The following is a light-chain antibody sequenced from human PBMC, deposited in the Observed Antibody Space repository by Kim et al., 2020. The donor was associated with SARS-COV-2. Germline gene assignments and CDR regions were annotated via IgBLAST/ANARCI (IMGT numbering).Light chain of an antibody. V-gene: IGKV4-1*01. J-gene: IGKJ1*01. Sequence: ATINCKSSRSILYSSNNRNYLAWYQQKPGQPPKLLIYWASTRESGVPDRFSGSGSGTDFTLTISSLQAEDVAVYYCQQYITTFPTFGQGTKVEIK. CDR3: QQYITTFPT. CDR2: WAS. CDR1: RSILYSSNNRNY.